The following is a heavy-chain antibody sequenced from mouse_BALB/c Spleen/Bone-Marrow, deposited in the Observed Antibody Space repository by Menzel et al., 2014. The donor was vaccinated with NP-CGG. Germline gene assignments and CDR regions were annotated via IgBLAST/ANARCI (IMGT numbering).Heavy chain of an antibody. Sequence: DVQLVESGGGLVQPGGSLKLSCATSGFTLSDYYMYWVRQTPEKRLEWVAYISSGGGSTYYPDTVKGRFTISRDNAKNTLYLQMSRLKSEDTAMYYCASTYYGNPFAYWGQGTLVTVSA. D-gene: IGHD2-10*01. CDR3: ASTYYGNPFAY. V-gene: IGHV5-12*02. J-gene: IGHJ3*01. CDR2: ISSGGGST. CDR1: GFTLSDYY.